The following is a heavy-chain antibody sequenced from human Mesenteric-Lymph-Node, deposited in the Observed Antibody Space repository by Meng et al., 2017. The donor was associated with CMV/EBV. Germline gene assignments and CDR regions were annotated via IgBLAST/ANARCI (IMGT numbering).Heavy chain of an antibody. J-gene: IGHJ5*02. Sequence: GESLKISCAASGFSFSNYAINWVRQAPGKGLEWVSAISGSAGSTFYADSVRGRFTISRDNSKNTLYLQMNSLRAEDTAVYYCAKDQLRFRAWGQGTLVTVSS. D-gene: IGHD3-3*01. CDR1: GFSFSNYA. V-gene: IGHV3-23*01. CDR2: ISGSAGST. CDR3: AKDQLRFRA.